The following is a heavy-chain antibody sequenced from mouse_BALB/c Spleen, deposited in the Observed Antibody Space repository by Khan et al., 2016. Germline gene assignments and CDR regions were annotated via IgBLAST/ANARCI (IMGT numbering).Heavy chain of an antibody. CDR1: GYTFTTYW. Sequence: QVQLQQSGAELARPGASVKLSCKASGYTFTTYWMQWVKQRPGQGLEWIGAIYPGDGDTRYTQKFKGKATLTADKSSSTAYMKLSSLASEDSAVYYCARGNSYYDYDYWGQGTTLTVSS. V-gene: IGHV1-87*01. J-gene: IGHJ2*01. CDR2: IYPGDGDT. D-gene: IGHD2-4*01. CDR3: ARGNSYYDYDY.